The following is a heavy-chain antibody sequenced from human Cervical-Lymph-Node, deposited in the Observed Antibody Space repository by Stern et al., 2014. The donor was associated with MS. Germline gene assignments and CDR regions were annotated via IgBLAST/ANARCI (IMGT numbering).Heavy chain of an antibody. D-gene: IGHD6-19*01. J-gene: IGHJ4*02. V-gene: IGHV3-48*01. Sequence: EMQLVESGGGLVQPGGSLRLSCAASGFTFSSYSMNWVRQAPGKGLEWVSYISSSSSTIYYADSVKGRFTISRDNAKNSLYLQMNSLRAEDTAVYYCARDREYSSGWSDFDYWGQGTLVTVSS. CDR2: ISSSSSTI. CDR1: GFTFSSYS. CDR3: ARDREYSSGWSDFDY.